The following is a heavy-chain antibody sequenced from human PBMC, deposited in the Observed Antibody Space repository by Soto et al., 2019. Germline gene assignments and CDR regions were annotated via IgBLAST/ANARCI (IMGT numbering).Heavy chain of an antibody. CDR3: ARDRLAAAGFDYYYYGMDV. CDR1: GDSVSSNSAA. CDR2: TYYRSKWYN. J-gene: IGHJ6*02. D-gene: IGHD6-13*01. Sequence: PSQTLSLTCAISGDSVSSNSAAWNWIRQSPSRGLEWLGRTYYRSKWYNDYAVSVKSRITINPDTSKNQFSLQLNSVTPEDTAVYYCARDRLAAAGFDYYYYGMDVWGQGTTITVSS. V-gene: IGHV6-1*01.